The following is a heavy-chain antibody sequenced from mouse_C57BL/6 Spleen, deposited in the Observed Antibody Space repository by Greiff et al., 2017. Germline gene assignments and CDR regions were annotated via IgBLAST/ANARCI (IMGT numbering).Heavy chain of an antibody. CDR3: SRRGYYGNYGAMDY. V-gene: IGHV1-18*01. D-gene: IGHD2-1*01. Sequence: VQLQQSGPELVKPGASVKIPCKASGYTFTDYNMDWVKQSHGKSLGWIGDINTNNGGTNYHQQFKGKATLTVDKSSRTAYMELLSLTSGDTAFDYCSRRGYYGNYGAMDYWGQGTSVTVSA. CDR2: INTNNGGT. J-gene: IGHJ4*01. CDR1: GYTFTDYN.